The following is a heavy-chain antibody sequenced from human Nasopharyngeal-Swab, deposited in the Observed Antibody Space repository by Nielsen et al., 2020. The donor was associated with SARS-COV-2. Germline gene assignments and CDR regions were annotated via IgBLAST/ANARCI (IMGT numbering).Heavy chain of an antibody. J-gene: IGHJ2*01. Sequence: VRQAPGKGLEWVSSVSSTSTYIYYADSVKGRFTISRDNAENSLYLQMNGLRAEDTAVYYCARDLLSSWRAIGNWYFDLWGRGTLVTVSS. CDR3: ARDLLSSWRAIGNWYFDL. D-gene: IGHD6-13*01. CDR2: VSSTSTYI. V-gene: IGHV3-21*01.